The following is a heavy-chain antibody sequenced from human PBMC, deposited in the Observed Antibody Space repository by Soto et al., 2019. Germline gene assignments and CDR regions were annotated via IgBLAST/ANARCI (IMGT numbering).Heavy chain of an antibody. Sequence: PSETLSLTCTFSGGSISSYYWSWIRQPPGKGLEWIGYIYNSGSTNYNPSLKSRVTISVDTSKNQFSLKLSSVTAADTAVYYCAYGDSRGPFDSWGQGTLVTVSS. CDR1: GGSISSYY. D-gene: IGHD4-17*01. CDR3: AYGDSRGPFDS. J-gene: IGHJ4*02. CDR2: IYNSGST. V-gene: IGHV4-59*01.